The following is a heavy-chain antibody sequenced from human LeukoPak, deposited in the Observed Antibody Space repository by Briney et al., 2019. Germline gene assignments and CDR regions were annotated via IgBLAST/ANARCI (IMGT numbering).Heavy chain of an antibody. CDR1: GGSISSSSYY. V-gene: IGHV4-39*07. D-gene: IGHD3-22*01. J-gene: IGHJ4*02. Sequence: SETLSLTCTVSGGSISSSSYYWGWIRQPPGKGLEWIGSIYCSGSTYYNPSLKSRVTISVDTSKNQFSLKLSSVTAADTAVYYCARVRPDSSGDYWGQGTLVTVSS. CDR2: IYCSGST. CDR3: ARVRPDSSGDY.